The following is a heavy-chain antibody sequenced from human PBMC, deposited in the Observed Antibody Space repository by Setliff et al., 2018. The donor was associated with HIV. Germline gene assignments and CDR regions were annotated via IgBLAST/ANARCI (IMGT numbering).Heavy chain of an antibody. CDR2: IFYSGIT. Sequence: SETLSLTCTVSSGSITSRTYYWGWIRQPPGKGLERIGSIFYSGITYYNPSLKSRVSISVDTSKNQFSLNLTSVTAADTAVYYCARSKTFYDFWGGYYTHGAFKIWGLGTMVTVSS. CDR3: ARSKTFYDFWGGYYTHGAFKI. D-gene: IGHD3-3*01. J-gene: IGHJ3*02. V-gene: IGHV4-39*01. CDR1: SGSITSRTYY.